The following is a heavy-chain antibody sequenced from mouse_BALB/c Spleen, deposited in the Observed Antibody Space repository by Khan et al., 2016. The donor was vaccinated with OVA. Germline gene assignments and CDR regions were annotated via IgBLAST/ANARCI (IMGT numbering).Heavy chain of an antibody. D-gene: IGHD1-1*01. CDR1: GYSFTDYI. CDR2: IYPGSGSI. V-gene: IGHV1-77*01. J-gene: IGHJ3*01. CDR3: ARRDYGSIYPGFAY. Sequence: VQLQESGPELVKPGASVKMSCKASGYSFTDYIISWVKQRTGQGLQWIGEIYPGSGSIYSNEKFKGKATLTADKYSNTAYIQLSSLTFEASAVYFCARRDYGSIYPGFAYWGQGTLVTVSA.